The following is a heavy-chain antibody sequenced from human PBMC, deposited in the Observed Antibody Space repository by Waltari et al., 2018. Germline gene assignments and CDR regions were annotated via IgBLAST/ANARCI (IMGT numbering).Heavy chain of an antibody. J-gene: IGHJ2*01. V-gene: IGHV3-23*01. Sequence: EEPLLESGGDLVQPGGSLRLSCAASEFTFDNSAMTWVRQAPGKALEWVSTLSSYDDTFYSDSVKGRFSISRDNSRTTLYLQLNSLRADDTAVYYCAREWRGYEPQNGGYFNLWGRGTLVTVSS. D-gene: IGHD3-3*01. CDR1: EFTFDNSA. CDR3: AREWRGYEPQNGGYFNL. CDR2: LSSYDDT.